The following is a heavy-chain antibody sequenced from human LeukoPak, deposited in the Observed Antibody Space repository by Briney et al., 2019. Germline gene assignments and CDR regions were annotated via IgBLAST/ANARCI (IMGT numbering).Heavy chain of an antibody. CDR3: ASRGNLMGGNWFDP. D-gene: IGHD3-10*01. CDR1: GGSISSYY. J-gene: IGHJ5*02. CDR2: IYYSGST. V-gene: IGHV4-39*01. Sequence: SETLSLTCTVSGGSISSYYWGWIRQPPGKGLEWIGSIYYSGSTYYNPSLKSRVTISVDTSKNQFSLKLSSVAAADTAVYYCASRGNLMGGNWFDPWGQGTLVTVSS.